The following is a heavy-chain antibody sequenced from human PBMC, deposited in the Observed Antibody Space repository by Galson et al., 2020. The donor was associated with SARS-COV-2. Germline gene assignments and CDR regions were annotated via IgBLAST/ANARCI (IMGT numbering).Heavy chain of an antibody. Sequence: SQTLSLTCAVYGGSFSGYYWSWIRQPPGKGLEWIGEINHSGATNYNPSLKSRVTISVDTSKNQFSLNLSSVTAADTAVYYCASCRRYDNGDYGAARGSWVYGMDVWGQGTTVTVSS. CDR2: INHSGAT. V-gene: IGHV4-34*01. CDR3: ASCRRYDNGDYGAARGSWVYGMDV. J-gene: IGHJ6*02. CDR1: GGSFSGYY. D-gene: IGHD4-17*01.